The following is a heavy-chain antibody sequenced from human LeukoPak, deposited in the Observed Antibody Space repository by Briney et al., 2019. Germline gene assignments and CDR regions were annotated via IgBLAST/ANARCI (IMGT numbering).Heavy chain of an antibody. CDR3: ARRAKLGMRYFDS. D-gene: IGHD7-27*01. J-gene: IGHJ4*02. Sequence: GESLKISCQTSGYTFTNYWIGWVRQMPGKGLEWMAIIYCDGSKTTYSPSFQSQVTISVDKSISAAYLQWSSLKASDTAVYFCARRAKLGMRYFDSWGQGALLVVSS. CDR2: IYCDGSKT. V-gene: IGHV5-51*01. CDR1: GYTFTNYW.